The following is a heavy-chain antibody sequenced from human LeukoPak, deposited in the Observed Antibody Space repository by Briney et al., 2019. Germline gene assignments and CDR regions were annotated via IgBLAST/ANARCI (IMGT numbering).Heavy chain of an antibody. V-gene: IGHV1-46*01. D-gene: IGHD3-3*01. CDR3: ARSGPIFGVVIMSYYYYMDV. J-gene: IGHJ6*03. CDR2: INPSGGST. CDR1: GYTFTSYY. Sequence: ASVKVSCKASGYTFTSYYMHWVRQAPGQGLEWMGIINPSGGSTSYAQKFQGRVTMTRDTSTSTVYMELSSLRSEDTAVYYCARSGPIFGVVIMSYYYYMDVWGKGTTVTVSS.